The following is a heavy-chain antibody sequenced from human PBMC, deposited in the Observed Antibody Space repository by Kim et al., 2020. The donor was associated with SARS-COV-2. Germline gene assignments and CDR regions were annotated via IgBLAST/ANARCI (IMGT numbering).Heavy chain of an antibody. CDR1: GFTFSSYG. D-gene: IGHD3-10*01. Sequence: GGSLRLSCAASGFTFSSYGMHWVRQAPGKGLEWVAVIWYDGSNKYYADSVKGRFTISRDNSKNTLYLQMNSLRAEDTAVYYCARDYYGSGSKYNADKEFLYAFDSWGQGTMVTVSS. V-gene: IGHV3-33*01. J-gene: IGHJ3*02. CDR2: IWYDGSNK. CDR3: ARDYYGSGSKYNADKEFLYAFDS.